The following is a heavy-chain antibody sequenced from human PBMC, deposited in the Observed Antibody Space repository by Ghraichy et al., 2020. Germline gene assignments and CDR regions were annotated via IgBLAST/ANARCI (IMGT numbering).Heavy chain of an antibody. Sequence: GSLRLSCAASGFTFSSYAMSWVRQAPGKGLEWVSAISGSGGSTYYADSVKGRFTISRDNSKNTLYLQMNSLRAEDTAVYYCAKESDYYDSSGYYYVRGFDYWGQGTLVTVSS. D-gene: IGHD3-22*01. J-gene: IGHJ4*02. V-gene: IGHV3-23*01. CDR2: ISGSGGST. CDR1: GFTFSSYA. CDR3: AKESDYYDSSGYYYVRGFDY.